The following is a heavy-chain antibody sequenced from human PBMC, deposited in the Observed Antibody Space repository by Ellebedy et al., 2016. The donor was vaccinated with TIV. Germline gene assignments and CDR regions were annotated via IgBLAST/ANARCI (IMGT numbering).Heavy chain of an antibody. CDR3: ARDGPWGYHWFDP. CDR2: LSSYNGNT. CDR1: VYTFTSYG. D-gene: IGHD3-16*02. V-gene: IGHV1-18*04. J-gene: IGHJ5*02. Sequence: AASVKVSCKASVYTFTSYGISWVRQAPGRGLEWMGWLSSYNGNTKYAQKFHGRVTMTTDTSTSTTYMELRGLRSDDAAVYYCARDGPWGYHWFDPWGQGTLVTVYS.